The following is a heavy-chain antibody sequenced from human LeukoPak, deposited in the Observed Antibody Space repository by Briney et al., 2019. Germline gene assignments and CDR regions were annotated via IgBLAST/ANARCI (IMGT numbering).Heavy chain of an antibody. Sequence: SETLSLTCTVSRGSISSYYWTWIRQPPGKGLEWIGYIYNSGSTNYNPSLKSRVTISVDTSKNQFSLKLSSVTAADTAVYYCARLYGDYGGYWGQGTLVTVSS. CDR1: RGSISSYY. CDR2: IYNSGST. D-gene: IGHD4-17*01. J-gene: IGHJ4*02. V-gene: IGHV4-59*12. CDR3: ARLYGDYGGY.